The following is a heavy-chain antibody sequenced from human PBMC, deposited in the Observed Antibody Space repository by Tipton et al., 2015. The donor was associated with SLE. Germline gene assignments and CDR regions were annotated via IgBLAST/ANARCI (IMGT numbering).Heavy chain of an antibody. V-gene: IGHV3-23*01. J-gene: IGHJ3*02. CDR1: GFTFSSYA. CDR3: AKDLATSSASGAFDI. CDR2: ISGGGGST. D-gene: IGHD1-26*01. Sequence: SLRLSCAASGFTFSSYAMSWVRQAPGKGLEWVSDISGGGGSTYYADSVKGRFTISRDNSKNTLYLQMNSLRAEDTAVYYCAKDLATSSASGAFDIWGQGTMVTVSS.